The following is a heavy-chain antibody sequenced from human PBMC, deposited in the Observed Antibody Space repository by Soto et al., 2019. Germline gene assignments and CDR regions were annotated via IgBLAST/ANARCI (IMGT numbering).Heavy chain of an antibody. V-gene: IGHV3-66*01. CDR3: ARDPGLRNGMDV. Sequence: GGSLRLSCAASGFTVSSDYMTWVRQAPGKGLEWLSTIYSGGTTYYADSVKGRFTVSRDNSKNALFLQMNNLRVDDTSIYYCARDPGLRNGMDVWGQGTTVTVS. J-gene: IGHJ6*02. CDR2: IYSGGTT. CDR1: GFTVSSDY.